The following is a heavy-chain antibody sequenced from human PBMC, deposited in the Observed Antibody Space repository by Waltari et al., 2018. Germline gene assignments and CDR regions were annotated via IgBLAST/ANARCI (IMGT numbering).Heavy chain of an antibody. V-gene: IGHV3-30*04. CDR3: ARENWFDP. CDR1: GFTFSSYA. CDR2: KSYDESNK. Sequence: QVQLAESGGGVVQPGRSLRLSCAASGFTFSSYAMHGVRQAPGKGLEGVAVKSYDESNKYDADSVKGRFTSSRDNSKNTLYLQMNSLRAEDTAVYYCARENWFDPWGQGTLVTVSS. J-gene: IGHJ5*02.